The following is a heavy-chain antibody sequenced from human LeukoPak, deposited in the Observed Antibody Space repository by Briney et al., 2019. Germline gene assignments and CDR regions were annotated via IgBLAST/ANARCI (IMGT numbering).Heavy chain of an antibody. D-gene: IGHD2-2*01. CDR1: GYTFTGYY. CDR3: ARDREYCSSTSCQGGMDV. J-gene: IGHJ6*02. V-gene: IGHV1-69*13. CDR2: IIPIFGTA. Sequence: RASVKVSCKTSGYTFTGYYMYWVRQAPGQGLEWMGGIIPIFGTANYAQKFQGRVTITADESTSTAYMELSSLRSEDTAVYYCARDREYCSSTSCQGGMDVWGQGTTVTVSS.